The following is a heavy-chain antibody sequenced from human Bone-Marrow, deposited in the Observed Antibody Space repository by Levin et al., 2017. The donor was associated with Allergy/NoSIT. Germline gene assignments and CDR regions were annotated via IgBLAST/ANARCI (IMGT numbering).Heavy chain of an antibody. J-gene: IGHJ4*02. CDR2: LSYDGTTE. Sequence: GGSLRLSCVGSGFTFENHGIHWVRQAPGKGLEWVSVLSYDGTTEYYADSVKGRLTSSRDNSKNTVYLQIQGLTADDTAVYYCARTGGSHRHEFDSWGQGSLVTVSS. D-gene: IGHD1-1*01. CDR3: ARTGGSHRHEFDS. V-gene: IGHV3-30*03. CDR1: GFTFENHG.